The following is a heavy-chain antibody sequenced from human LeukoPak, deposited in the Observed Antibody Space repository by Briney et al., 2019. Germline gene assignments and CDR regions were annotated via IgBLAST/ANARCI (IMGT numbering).Heavy chain of an antibody. CDR2: IIPIFGTD. J-gene: IGHJ4*02. D-gene: IGHD3-9*01. V-gene: IGHV1-69*06. CDR1: AGTFSSYY. CDR3: ARGGDYDILTGYYTGFPSYYFDY. Sequence: ASLKIPSNASAGTFSSYYISCVLHDPAQGLVLRGAIIPIFGTDNYAQKFQGRVTIAADKSTSTAYMELSSLRSEDTAVYYCARGGDYDILTGYYTGFPSYYFDYWGQGTLVTVSS.